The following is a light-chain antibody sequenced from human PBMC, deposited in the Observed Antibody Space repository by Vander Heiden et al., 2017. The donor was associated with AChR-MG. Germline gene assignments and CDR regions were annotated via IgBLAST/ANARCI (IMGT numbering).Light chain of an antibody. Sequence: QSVLTQPPSVSGAPGQRVPISCTGRSSNIGAGYDVHWYQQLPGTAPKLLIYGNSNRPSGVPDRFSGSKSGTSASLAITGLQAEDEADYYCQSYDSSLSGPVFGTGTKVTVL. J-gene: IGLJ1*01. CDR1: SSNIGAGYD. CDR2: GNS. V-gene: IGLV1-40*01. CDR3: QSYDSSLSGPV.